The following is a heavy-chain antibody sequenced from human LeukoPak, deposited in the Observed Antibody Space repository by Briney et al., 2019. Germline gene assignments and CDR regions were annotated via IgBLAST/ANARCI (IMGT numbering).Heavy chain of an antibody. V-gene: IGHV3-53*01. Sequence: GGSLRLSCAASGFTVSSNYMSWVRQAPGKGLEWVSVIYSGGSTYYADSVKGRFTISRVNSKNTLYLQMNSLRAEDTAVYYCARELSGSYGYYFDYWGQGTLVTVSS. CDR3: ARELSGSYGYYFDY. J-gene: IGHJ4*02. CDR1: GFTVSSNY. D-gene: IGHD1-26*01. CDR2: IYSGGST.